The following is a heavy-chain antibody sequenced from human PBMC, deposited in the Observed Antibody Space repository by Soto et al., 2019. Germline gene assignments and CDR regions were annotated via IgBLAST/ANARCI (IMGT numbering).Heavy chain of an antibody. V-gene: IGHV3-33*06. D-gene: IGHD5-12*01. CDR2: IWYDGSNK. Sequence: QVQLVESGGGVVQPGRSLRLSCAASGFTFSSYGMHWVRQAPGKGLEWVAVIWYDGSNKYYADSVKGRFTISRDNSKKTLYLQMNSLRAEDTAVYYCGKTPGGGYAETGYFDYWGQGTLVTVSS. J-gene: IGHJ4*02. CDR1: GFTFSSYG. CDR3: GKTPGGGYAETGYFDY.